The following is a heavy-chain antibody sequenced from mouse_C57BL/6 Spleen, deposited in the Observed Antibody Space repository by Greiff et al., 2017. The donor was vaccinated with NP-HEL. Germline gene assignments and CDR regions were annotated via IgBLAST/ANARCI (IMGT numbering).Heavy chain of an antibody. D-gene: IGHD2-1*01. Sequence: QVHVKQSGAELVKPGASVKISCKASGYAFSSYWMNWVKQRPGKGLEWIGQIYPGDGDTNYNGKFKGKATLTADKSSSTAYMQLSSLTSEDSAVYFCARGGDLLWPYWGQGTTLTVSS. CDR3: ARGGDLLWPY. CDR2: IYPGDGDT. J-gene: IGHJ2*01. V-gene: IGHV1-80*01. CDR1: GYAFSSYW.